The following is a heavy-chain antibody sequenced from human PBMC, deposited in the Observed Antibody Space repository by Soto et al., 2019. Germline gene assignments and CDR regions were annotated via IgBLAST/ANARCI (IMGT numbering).Heavy chain of an antibody. Sequence: SETLSLTCTVSGGSISSGGYYLSWIRQHPEKGLEWIGYIYYSGATYYNPSLKGRVTISVDTSKNQFSLKLSSVTAEDTAVYYCAKVGPYDSGSYMFRYNWFGPWGPGTLVTVSS. CDR3: AKVGPYDSGSYMFRYNWFGP. D-gene: IGHD3-10*01. V-gene: IGHV4-31*03. CDR1: GGSISSGGYY. CDR2: IYYSGAT. J-gene: IGHJ5*02.